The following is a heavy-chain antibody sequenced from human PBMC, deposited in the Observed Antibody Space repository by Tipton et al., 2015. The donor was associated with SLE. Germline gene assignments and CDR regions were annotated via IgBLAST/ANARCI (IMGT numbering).Heavy chain of an antibody. D-gene: IGHD1-26*01. CDR1: GGSFSGYY. CDR2: INHSGST. CDR3: ARHSAPSSGEVDY. J-gene: IGHJ4*02. V-gene: IGHV4-34*01. Sequence: GLVKPSETLSLTCAVYGGSFSGYYWSWIRQPPGKGLEWIGEINHSGSTNYNPSLKSRVTISVDTSKNQFSLKLSSVTAADTAVYYCARHSAPSSGEVDYWGQGTLVTVSS.